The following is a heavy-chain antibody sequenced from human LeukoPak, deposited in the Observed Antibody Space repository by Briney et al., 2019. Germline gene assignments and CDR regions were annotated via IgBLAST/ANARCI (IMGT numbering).Heavy chain of an antibody. V-gene: IGHV3-9*01. CDR3: AREVCEYCSSTSPILYGMDV. D-gene: IGHD2-2*01. Sequence: GGSLRLSCAASGFTFDDYAMHWVRQAPGKGLEWVSGISWNSGSIGYADSVKGRFTISRDNAKNSLYLQMNSLRAEDTAVYYCAREVCEYCSSTSPILYGMDVWGQGTTVTVSS. CDR1: GFTFDDYA. CDR2: ISWNSGSI. J-gene: IGHJ6*02.